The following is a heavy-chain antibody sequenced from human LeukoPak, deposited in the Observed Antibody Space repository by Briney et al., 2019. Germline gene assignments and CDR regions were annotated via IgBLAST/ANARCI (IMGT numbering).Heavy chain of an antibody. J-gene: IGHJ3*02. CDR1: GYSFTSYW. V-gene: IGHV5-51*01. CDR3: ASGSGRHNVGGAFDI. CDR2: IYPGDSDT. D-gene: IGHD3-10*01. Sequence: PGESLKISCKGSGYSFTSYWIGWVRQMPGKGLEWMGIIYPGDSDTRYSPSFQGQVTISADKSISTAYLQWSSLKASDTAMYYCASGSGRHNVGGAFDIWGQGTMVTVSS.